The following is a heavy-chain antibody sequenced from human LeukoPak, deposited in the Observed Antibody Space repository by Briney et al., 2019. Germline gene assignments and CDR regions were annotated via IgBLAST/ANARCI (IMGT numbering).Heavy chain of an antibody. Sequence: SETLSLTCTVSGGSITSYYCNWVRQPPGRGLEWIGYIYYSGGTNYNPSLESRVTISLDTAKNQFSLKLRSVTAEDTAVYYCATTGATSPSSASWFNIEYWGQGTLVPVSS. CDR2: IYYSGGT. CDR1: GGSITSYY. CDR3: ATTGATSPSSASWFNIEY. J-gene: IGHJ4*02. D-gene: IGHD6-13*01. V-gene: IGHV4-59*08.